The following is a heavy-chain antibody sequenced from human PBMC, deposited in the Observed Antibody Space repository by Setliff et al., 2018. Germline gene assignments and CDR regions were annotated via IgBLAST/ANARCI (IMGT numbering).Heavy chain of an antibody. V-gene: IGHV4-34*01. CDR2: INHRGST. CDR3: ARLSGFLYIDV. D-gene: IGHD3-3*01. J-gene: IGHJ6*03. Sequence: SETLSLTCATYGGTFSDYHWTWIRQSPEKGLEWIGEINHRGSTNYNPSLNSRVTISIDTSKGQVSLKLSSVTAADTAVYYCARLSGFLYIDVWGKGTTVTVSS. CDR1: GGTFSDYH.